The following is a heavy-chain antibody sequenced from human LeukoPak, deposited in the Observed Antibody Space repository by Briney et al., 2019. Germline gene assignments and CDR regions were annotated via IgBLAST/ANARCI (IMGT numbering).Heavy chain of an antibody. Sequence: GGSLRLSCAASGFTFSSYWMSWVRQAPGKGLEWAANIKQDGSEKYYVDSVKGRFTISRDNAKNSLYLQMNSLRAEDTAVYYCARWASSLWFGELLAQYYYYYMDVWGKGTTVTVSS. CDR1: GFTFSSYW. J-gene: IGHJ6*03. D-gene: IGHD3-10*01. V-gene: IGHV3-7*01. CDR2: IKQDGSEK. CDR3: ARWASSLWFGELLAQYYYYYMDV.